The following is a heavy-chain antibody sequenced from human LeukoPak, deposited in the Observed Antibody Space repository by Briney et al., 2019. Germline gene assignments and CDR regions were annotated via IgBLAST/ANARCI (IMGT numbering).Heavy chain of an antibody. CDR1: GFSLSTSGVG. J-gene: IGHJ4*02. V-gene: IGHV2-5*02. CDR2: IYWDDDK. D-gene: IGHD3-9*01. CDR3: AHSGYDILTGLWDY. Sequence: SGPTLVNPTQTLTQTCTFSGFSLSTSGVGVGWIRQPPGKALEWHALIYWDDDKRYSPSLKSRLTITKDTSKNQVVLTMTNMDPVDTATYYCAHSGYDILTGLWDYWGQGTLVTVSS.